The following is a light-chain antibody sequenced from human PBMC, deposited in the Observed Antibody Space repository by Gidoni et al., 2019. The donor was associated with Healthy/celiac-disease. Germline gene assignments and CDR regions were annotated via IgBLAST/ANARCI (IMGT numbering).Light chain of an antibody. CDR1: KLGDKY. J-gene: IGLJ2*01. CDR2: QDS. Sequence: SYELTQPPSVSVSPGLTASITCSGDKLGDKYACWYQQKPGQSPVLVIYQDSKRPSGIPERFSGSNSGNTATLTISGTQAMDEADYYCQAWDSSTDVVFGGGTKLTVL. CDR3: QAWDSSTDVV. V-gene: IGLV3-1*01.